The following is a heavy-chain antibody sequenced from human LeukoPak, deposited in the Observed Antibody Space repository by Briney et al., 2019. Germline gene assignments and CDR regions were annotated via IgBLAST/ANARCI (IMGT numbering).Heavy chain of an antibody. J-gene: IGHJ4*02. CDR2: IYDSGST. CDR3: AKSGGYGLIDY. D-gene: IGHD1-26*01. Sequence: SETLSLTCTVSGASISGSGYYWGWIRQPPGKGLEWIGNIYDSGSTYYSASLQSRVTISIDTSKNQFSLRLSSVTAADTAMYYCAKSGGYGLIDYWGQGTLVTVSS. V-gene: IGHV4-39*01. CDR1: GASISGSGYY.